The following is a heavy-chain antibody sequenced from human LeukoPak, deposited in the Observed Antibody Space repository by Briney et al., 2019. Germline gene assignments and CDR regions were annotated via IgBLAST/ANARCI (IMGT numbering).Heavy chain of an antibody. CDR1: GFTFSRYW. Sequence: GGSLRLSCAASGFTFSRYWMSWVRQDPGKGPEWVANIKQDGSEKYYVDSVKGRFTISRDNGRTSLYLQMNSLRADDTAVYYCATHCSSTSCSLATFDIWGQGTMVTVSS. CDR3: ATHCSSTSCSLATFDI. CDR2: IKQDGSEK. D-gene: IGHD2-2*01. V-gene: IGHV3-7*01. J-gene: IGHJ3*02.